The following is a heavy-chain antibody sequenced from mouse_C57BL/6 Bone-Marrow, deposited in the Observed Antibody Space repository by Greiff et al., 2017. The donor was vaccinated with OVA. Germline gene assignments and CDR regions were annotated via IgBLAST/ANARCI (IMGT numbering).Heavy chain of an antibody. CDR2: IYPGDGDT. CDR3: ARRYYSNLGY. Sequence: QVQLKQSGPELVKPGASVKISCKASGYAFSSSWMNWVKQRPGKGLEWIGRIYPGDGDTNYNGKFKGKATLTADKSSSTAYMQLSSLTSEDTAIYYCARRYYSNLGYWGQGTTLTVSS. V-gene: IGHV1-82*01. CDR1: GYAFSSSW. D-gene: IGHD2-5*01. J-gene: IGHJ2*01.